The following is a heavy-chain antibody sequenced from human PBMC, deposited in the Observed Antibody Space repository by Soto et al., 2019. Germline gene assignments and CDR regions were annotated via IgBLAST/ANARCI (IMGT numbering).Heavy chain of an antibody. J-gene: IGHJ3*02. Sequence: SETLSLTCTVSDDSFRGAEYYWSWIRQPLGKGPEWIGYTYYNGDTKYNPSLKSRVTISVDTSKNQFSLKLSSVTAADTAVYYCARDDLGYYDSSGFTPERAFDIWGQGTMVTVSS. V-gene: IGHV4-61*08. CDR1: DDSFRGAEYY. D-gene: IGHD3-22*01. CDR2: TYYNGDT. CDR3: ARDDLGYYDSSGFTPERAFDI.